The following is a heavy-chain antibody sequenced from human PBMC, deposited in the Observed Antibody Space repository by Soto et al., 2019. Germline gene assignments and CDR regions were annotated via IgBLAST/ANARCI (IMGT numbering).Heavy chain of an antibody. CDR1: GLNGKKFA. V-gene: IGHV3-23*01. CDR3: AKADGEQWLIPHLDN. Sequence: GGALSVSCEASGLNGKKFAMGWVRQAAGEGLEWVSGISCCGGSTFYADSVKGRFSLARDASKNTLSLQLNSLRVEDTAHYSCAKADGEQWLIPHLDNWGQGTQGTVSS. J-gene: IGHJ1*01. D-gene: IGHD6-19*01. CDR2: ISCCGGST.